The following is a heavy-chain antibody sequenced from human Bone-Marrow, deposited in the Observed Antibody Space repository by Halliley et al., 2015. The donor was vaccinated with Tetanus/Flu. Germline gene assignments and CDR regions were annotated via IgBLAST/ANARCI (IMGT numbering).Heavy chain of an antibody. CDR3: AKNGRNSAGGAQFFHH. D-gene: IGHD6-25*01. CDR1: GDPVSSHY. CDR2: ISNTGST. J-gene: IGHJ1*01. V-gene: IGHV4-59*02. Sequence: TLSLTCTVSGDPVSSHYWSWIRQPPGKRLEWIGDISNTGSTSYNPSLKSRVTISVDTSKNQFSLKLNSVYDSDTALYYCAKNGRNSAGGAQFFHHWGQGPLVTVSS.